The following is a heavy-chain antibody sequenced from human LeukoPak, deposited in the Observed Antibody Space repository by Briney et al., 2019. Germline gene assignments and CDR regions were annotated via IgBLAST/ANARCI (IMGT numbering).Heavy chain of an antibody. D-gene: IGHD3-10*01. J-gene: IGHJ4*02. CDR3: ATASPRSGSYVPFGY. CDR1: GYTLTELS. V-gene: IGHV1-24*01. Sequence: ASVKVSCKVSGYTLTELSMHWVRQAPGKGLEWMGGLDPEDGETIYAQKFQGRVTMTEDTSTDTAYMELSSLRSEDTAVYYCATASPRSGSYVPFGYWGQGTLVTVSS. CDR2: LDPEDGET.